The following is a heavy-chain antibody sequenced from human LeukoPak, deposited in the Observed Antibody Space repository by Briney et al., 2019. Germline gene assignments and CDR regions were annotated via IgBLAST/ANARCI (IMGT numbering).Heavy chain of an antibody. D-gene: IGHD3-16*01. CDR2: ISSSSSYI. CDR1: GFTFSSYS. V-gene: IGHV3-21*01. CDR3: ARDSDEGDFDY. Sequence: GGSLRLSCAASGFTFSSYSMNWVRQAPGKGLEWVSSISSSSSYIYYADSVKGPFTISRDNAKNSLYLQMNSLRAEDTAVYYCARDSDEGDFDYWGQGTLVTVSS. J-gene: IGHJ4*02.